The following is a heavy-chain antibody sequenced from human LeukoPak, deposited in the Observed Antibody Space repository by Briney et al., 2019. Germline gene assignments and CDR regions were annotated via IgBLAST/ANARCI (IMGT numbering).Heavy chain of an antibody. V-gene: IGHV1-2*02. CDR3: ARGTTGYYYYYMDV. Sequence: ASVKVSCKASGYTFTGYYMHWVRQAPGQGLERMGWINPNSGGTNYAQKFQGRVTMTRDTSISTAYMELSRLRSDDTAVYYCARGTTGYYYYYMDVWGKGTTVTVSS. CDR2: INPNSGGT. J-gene: IGHJ6*03. D-gene: IGHD1-14*01. CDR1: GYTFTGYY.